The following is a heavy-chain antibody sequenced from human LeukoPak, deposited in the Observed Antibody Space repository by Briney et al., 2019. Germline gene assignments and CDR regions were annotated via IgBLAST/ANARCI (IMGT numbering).Heavy chain of an antibody. D-gene: IGHD6-13*01. J-gene: IGHJ6*03. V-gene: IGHV3-23*01. CDR3: AKHLGSQSFLYYYMDV. CDR1: GFTFTRSA. Sequence: GGSLRLSCEAPGFTFTRSAMTWVRQAPGKGLDWVSTNADSVKGRFTISRDNSKNTLYLQMNRLRSEDTALYYCAKHLGSQSFLYYYMDVWGEGTAVIVSS.